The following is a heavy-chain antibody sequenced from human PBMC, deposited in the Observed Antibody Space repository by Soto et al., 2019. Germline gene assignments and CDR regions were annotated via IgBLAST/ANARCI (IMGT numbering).Heavy chain of an antibody. D-gene: IGHD2-2*01. CDR1: GGSISGSY. CDR3: ARSVAVPAANTDY. V-gene: IGHV4-59*01. J-gene: IGHJ4*02. CDR2: VYYTGST. Sequence: SETLSLTCSVSGGSISGSYWSWIRQSPGKGLEWLGYVYYTGSTNYSPSLRSRVSISVDTSKNEFSLRLSSVTAADTAVYFCARSVAVPAANTDYWGQGTQVTVSS.